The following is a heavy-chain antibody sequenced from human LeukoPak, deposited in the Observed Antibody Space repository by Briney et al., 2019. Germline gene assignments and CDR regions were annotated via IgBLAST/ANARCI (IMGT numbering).Heavy chain of an antibody. CDR3: ASFYCSGGSCYQYYYYYYMDV. J-gene: IGHJ6*03. CDR1: AYSINSDYY. Sequence: PSETLSLTCTVSAYSINSDYYWGWIRQPPGKGLEWIGSIYHSGSTYYNPSLRSRVTVSVDTSKNQFSLKLSSVTAADTAVYYCASFYCSGGSCYQYYYYYYMDVWGKGTTVTISS. D-gene: IGHD2-15*01. CDR2: IYHSGST. V-gene: IGHV4-38-2*02.